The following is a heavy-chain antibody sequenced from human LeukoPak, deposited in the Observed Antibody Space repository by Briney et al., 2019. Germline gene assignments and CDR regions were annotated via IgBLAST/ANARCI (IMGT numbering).Heavy chain of an antibody. Sequence: SETLSLTCAVSGGSISSGGYSWSWIRQPPGKGLEWIGYIYHSGSTCYNPSLKSRVTISVDRSKNQFSLKLSSVTAADTAVYYCARIRSGYSSRVDWFDPWGQGTLVTVSS. CDR3: ARIRSGYSSRVDWFDP. J-gene: IGHJ5*02. V-gene: IGHV4-30-2*01. D-gene: IGHD6-13*01. CDR2: IYHSGST. CDR1: GGSISSGGYS.